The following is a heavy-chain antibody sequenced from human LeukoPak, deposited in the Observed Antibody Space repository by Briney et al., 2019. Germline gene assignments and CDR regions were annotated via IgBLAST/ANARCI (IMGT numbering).Heavy chain of an antibody. CDR1: GGSFSGYY. CDR2: INHSGST. CDR3: ARGRITQNYYGSGSYLFY. D-gene: IGHD3-10*01. J-gene: IGHJ4*02. V-gene: IGHV4-34*01. Sequence: PSETLSLTCAVYGGSFSGYYWSWIRQPPGKGLEWIGEINHSGSTNYNPSLKSRVTISVDTSKNQFSLKLSSVTAADTAVYYCARGRITQNYYGSGSYLFYWGQGTLVTVSS.